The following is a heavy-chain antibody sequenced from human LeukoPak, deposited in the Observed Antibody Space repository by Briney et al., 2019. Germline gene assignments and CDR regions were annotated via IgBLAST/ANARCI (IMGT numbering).Heavy chain of an antibody. CDR1: GFTFSSYG. J-gene: IGHJ4*02. V-gene: IGHV3-30*03. D-gene: IGHD3-22*01. CDR3: ARARVVIDYFDY. CDR2: ISYDGSNK. Sequence: SGGSLRLSCAASGFTFSSYGMRWVRQAPGKGLEWVAVISYDGSNKYYADSVKGRFTISRDNSKNTLYLQMNSLRAEDTAVYYCARARVVIDYFDYWGQGTLVTVSS.